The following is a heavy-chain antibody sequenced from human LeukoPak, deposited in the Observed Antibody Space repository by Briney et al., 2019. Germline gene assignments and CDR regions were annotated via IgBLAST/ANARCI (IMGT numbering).Heavy chain of an antibody. CDR2: INHSGST. D-gene: IGHD4-17*01. V-gene: IGHV4-34*01. J-gene: IGHJ6*02. CDR1: GGSISSYY. CDR3: ARGVKYGDYAGPLGMDV. Sequence: PSETLSLTCTVSGGSISSYYWSWIRQPPGKGLEWIGEINHSGSTNYNPSLKSRVTISVDTSKNQFSLKLSSVTAADTAVYYCARGVKYGDYAGPLGMDVWGQGTTVTVSS.